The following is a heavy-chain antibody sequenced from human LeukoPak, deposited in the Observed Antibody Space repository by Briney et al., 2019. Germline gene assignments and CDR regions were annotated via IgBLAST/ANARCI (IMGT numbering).Heavy chain of an antibody. D-gene: IGHD6-19*01. Sequence: GGSLRLSCAASGFTFSSYAMSWVRQAPGKGLEWVSAISGSGGSTYYADSVKGRFTISRDSSKNTLYLQMNSLRAEDTAVYYCAKGARSSGWSAKAGYFDLWGRGTLVTVSS. CDR1: GFTFSSYA. CDR3: AKGARSSGWSAKAGYFDL. CDR2: ISGSGGST. V-gene: IGHV3-23*01. J-gene: IGHJ2*01.